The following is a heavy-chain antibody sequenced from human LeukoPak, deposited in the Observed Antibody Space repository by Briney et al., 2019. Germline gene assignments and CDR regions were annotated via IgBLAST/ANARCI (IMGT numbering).Heavy chain of an antibody. CDR3: AKMISGYRTLSD. J-gene: IGHJ4*02. D-gene: IGHD3-22*01. CDR2: IKQDGSEK. V-gene: IGHV3-7*05. Sequence: PGGSLRLSCAASGFTFSSYNMSWVRQAPGKGLEWVANIKQDGSEKYFVESVKGRFTISRDNAKNTLYLQMNSLRAEDTAVYYCAKMISGYRTLSDWGQGTLVTVSS. CDR1: GFTFSSYN.